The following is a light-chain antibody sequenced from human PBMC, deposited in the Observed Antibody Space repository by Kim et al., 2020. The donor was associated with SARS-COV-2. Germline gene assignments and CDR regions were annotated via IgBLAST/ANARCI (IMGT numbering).Light chain of an antibody. J-gene: IGKJ3*01. CDR2: SAS. V-gene: IGKV1-8*01. CDR1: QDIRSY. Sequence: AIQITQSPSSLSASTGDRVTFTCRASQDIRSYLAWYQQKPGKAPKLLISSASTLQSGVPSRFSGSGSGTDFTLSISRLQSEDFATYYCQQYYSNPFTFGPGTKVDIK. CDR3: QQYYSNPFT.